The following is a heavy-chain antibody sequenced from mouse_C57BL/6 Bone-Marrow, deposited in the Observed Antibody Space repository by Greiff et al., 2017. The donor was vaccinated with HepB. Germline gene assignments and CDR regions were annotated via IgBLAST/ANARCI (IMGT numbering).Heavy chain of an antibody. CDR1: EYEFPSHD. V-gene: IGHV5-2*01. CDR2: INSDGGST. J-gene: IGHJ4*01. D-gene: IGHD2-5*01. CDR3: ARHNSNYYAMDY. Sequence: DVHLVDSGGGLVQPGESLKLSCESNEYEFPSHDMSWVRKTPEKRLELVAAINSDGGSTYYPDTMERRFIISRDNTKKTLYLQMSSLRSEDTALYYCARHNSNYYAMDYWGQGTSVTVSS.